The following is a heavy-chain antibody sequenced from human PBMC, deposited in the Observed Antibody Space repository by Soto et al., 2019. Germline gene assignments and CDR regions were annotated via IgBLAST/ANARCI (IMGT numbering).Heavy chain of an antibody. CDR1: GFTFSSYW. V-gene: IGHV3-74*01. CDR3: VRGYGDRYDGQGDLGRH. CDR2: MNMDGNRI. Sequence: EVQLVESGGGLVQPGGSLRLSCAASGFTFSSYWMHWVRQAPGKGMEWVSRMNMDGNRISYVDSVKGRCTISRDNAKHTFYMEMNSARGEATSVYYCVRGYGDRYDGQGDLGRHWGQGSLVTVSS. J-gene: IGHJ4*02. D-gene: IGHD2-21*01.